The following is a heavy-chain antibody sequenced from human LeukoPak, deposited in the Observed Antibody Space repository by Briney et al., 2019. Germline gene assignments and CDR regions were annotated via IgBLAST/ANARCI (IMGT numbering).Heavy chain of an antibody. CDR3: ARGWTPGGSFD. CDR1: GXSFSSYE. V-gene: IGHV3-48*03. J-gene: IGHJ4*02. CDR2: ISSSGSTI. Sequence: GGSLRLSCAASGXSFSSYEMTWVRQAPGKGLEWVSYISSSGSTIYYADSVKGRFTISRDNSKNTLYLQMNSLRAEDTAVYYCARGWTPGGSFDWGQGTLVTVSS. D-gene: IGHD1-26*01.